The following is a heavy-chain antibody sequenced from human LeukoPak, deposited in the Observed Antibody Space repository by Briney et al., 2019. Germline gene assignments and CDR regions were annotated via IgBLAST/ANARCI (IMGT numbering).Heavy chain of an antibody. CDR2: ISGSGGST. CDR1: GFTFSSFA. J-gene: IGHJ4*02. V-gene: IGHV3-23*01. D-gene: IGHD4-23*01. CDR3: AKDLAVVTTTRFDY. Sequence: GGSLRLSCAPSGFTFSSFAMSWIRQAPGKGLEWVSAISGSGGSTYYADSVQGRFTISRDNSKNTLFLQMNSLRAEDTAVYYCAKDLAVVTTTRFDYWGQGTLVTVSS.